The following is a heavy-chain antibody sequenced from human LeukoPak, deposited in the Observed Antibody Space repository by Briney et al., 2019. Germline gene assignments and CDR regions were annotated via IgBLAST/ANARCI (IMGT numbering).Heavy chain of an antibody. V-gene: IGHV3-7*01. CDR1: GFTFNNYW. CDR3: ASNYGDSLLSYYYYGMDV. Sequence: GGSLRLSCAASGFTFNNYWMSWVRQTPGKGLEWVANIREDGSEKYYVDSVKGRFTISRDNAKNSLYLQMNSLRAEDTAVYYCASNYGDSLLSYYYYGMDVWGQGTTVTVSS. J-gene: IGHJ6*02. CDR2: IREDGSEK. D-gene: IGHD4-17*01.